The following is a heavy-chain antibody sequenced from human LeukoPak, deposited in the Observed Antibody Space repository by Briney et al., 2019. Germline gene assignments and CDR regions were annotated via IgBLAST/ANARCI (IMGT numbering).Heavy chain of an antibody. CDR1: GGSINGGGYH. CDR3: AREVHCGGDCYSGWFDP. Sequence: SETLSLTCTVSGGSINGGGYHWSWIRQHPGKGLEWIGYIYYSGSTFYNPSLKSRLTISVDTSKNQFSLNLSSVTAADTAVYYCAREVHCGGDCYSGWFDPWGQGTLVTVSS. D-gene: IGHD2-21*02. J-gene: IGHJ5*02. CDR2: IYYSGST. V-gene: IGHV4-31*03.